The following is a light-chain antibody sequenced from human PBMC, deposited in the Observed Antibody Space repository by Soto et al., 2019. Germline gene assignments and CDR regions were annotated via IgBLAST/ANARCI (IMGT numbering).Light chain of an antibody. CDR3: QQNNNGPRT. CDR2: GAS. J-gene: IGKJ1*01. CDR1: QSVGSN. V-gene: IGKV3-15*01. Sequence: EIVMTQSPATLSVSPGERATLSCRASQSVGSNLAWYHQKPGQAPRLLIYGASTRATGIPARFSGSGSGTEFTLTISSLQSEDFAINYCQQNNNGPRTFGQGTKVEIK.